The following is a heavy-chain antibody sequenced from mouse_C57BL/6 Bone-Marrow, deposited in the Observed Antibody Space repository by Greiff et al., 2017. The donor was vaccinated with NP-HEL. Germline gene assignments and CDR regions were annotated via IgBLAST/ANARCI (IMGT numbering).Heavy chain of an antibody. D-gene: IGHD1-1*01. V-gene: IGHV1-19*01. CDR1: GYTFTDYY. Sequence: EVQLQQSGPVLVKPGASVKMSCKASGYTFTDYYMNWVKQSHGKSLEWIGVINPYNGGTSYNQKFKGKATLTVDKSSSTAYMELNSLTSEDSAVYYCAKDPMYYCGSYAMDYWGQGTSVTVSS. J-gene: IGHJ4*01. CDR3: AKDPMYYCGSYAMDY. CDR2: INPYNGGT.